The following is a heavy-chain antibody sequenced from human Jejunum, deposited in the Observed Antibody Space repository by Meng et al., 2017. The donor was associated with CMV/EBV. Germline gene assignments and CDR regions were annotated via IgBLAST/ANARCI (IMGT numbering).Heavy chain of an antibody. Sequence: GFTFTNAWMSWVRQAPGKGLEWVGRIKSKTDGGTTDYAAPVKGRFTISRDDSKNTLYLQMNSLRTEDTAVYYCTPMVSSGWYGPFDYWGQGTLVTVSS. CDR2: IKSKTDGGTT. V-gene: IGHV3-15*01. J-gene: IGHJ4*02. D-gene: IGHD6-19*01. CDR1: GFTFTNAW. CDR3: TPMVSSGWYGPFDY.